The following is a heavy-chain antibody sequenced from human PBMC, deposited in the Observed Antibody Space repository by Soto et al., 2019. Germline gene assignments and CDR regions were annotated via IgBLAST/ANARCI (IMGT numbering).Heavy chain of an antibody. Sequence: GGSLRLSCAASGFTFSSYAMSWVRRAPGKGLEWVSAISGSGGSTYYADSVKGRFTISRDNSKNTLYLQMNSLRAEDTAVYYCAKDTKRGYSYGLDAFDIWGQGTMVTVSS. CDR1: GFTFSSYA. CDR2: ISGSGGST. CDR3: AKDTKRGYSYGLDAFDI. J-gene: IGHJ3*02. D-gene: IGHD5-18*01. V-gene: IGHV3-23*01.